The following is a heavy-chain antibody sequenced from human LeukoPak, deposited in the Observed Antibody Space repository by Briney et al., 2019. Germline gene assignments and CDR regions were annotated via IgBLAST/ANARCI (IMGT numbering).Heavy chain of an antibody. CDR2: IYYSGST. CDR3: ARVGTMVRGTRYGMDV. Sequence: SETLSLTCTVSGGSISSYYWSWIRQPPGKGLEWIGYIYYSGSTNYNPSLKSRVTISVDTSKNQFSLKLSSVTAADTAVYSCARVGTMVRGTRYGMDVWGQGTTVTVSS. V-gene: IGHV4-59*01. J-gene: IGHJ6*02. CDR1: GGSISSYY. D-gene: IGHD3-10*01.